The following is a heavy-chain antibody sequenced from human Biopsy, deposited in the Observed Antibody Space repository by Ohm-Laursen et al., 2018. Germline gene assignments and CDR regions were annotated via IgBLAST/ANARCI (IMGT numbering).Heavy chain of an antibody. CDR2: IYTSGSS. J-gene: IGHJ3*02. CDR1: DGSLSNYY. V-gene: IGHV4-4*07. D-gene: IGHD1-7*01. Sequence: SETLSLTCSVYDGSLSNYYWSWIRQPAGKGLEWIGRIYTSGSSNKNPSLMSRVTMSVDTSKRQFSLKVYSVTAADTAVYYCARDYGLELGGLEAFDIWGQGTMVTVSS. CDR3: ARDYGLELGGLEAFDI.